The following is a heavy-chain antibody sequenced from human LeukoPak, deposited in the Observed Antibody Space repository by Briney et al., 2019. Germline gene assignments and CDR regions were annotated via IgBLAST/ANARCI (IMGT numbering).Heavy chain of an antibody. V-gene: IGHV3-7*01. CDR2: IKEDGGEI. J-gene: IGHJ4*02. CDR1: GFTFSSYW. CDR3: VRDRGYSNFDY. D-gene: IGHD4-11*01. Sequence: GGSLRLSCAASGFTFSSYWMSWVRQAPGKGLEWVANIKEDGGEINYVDSVTGRFTISRDNARGSLYLQMNSLRAEDTAVYYCVRDRGYSNFDYWGQGSLVTVSS.